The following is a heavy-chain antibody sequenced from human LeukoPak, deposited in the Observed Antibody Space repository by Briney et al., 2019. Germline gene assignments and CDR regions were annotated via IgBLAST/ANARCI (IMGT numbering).Heavy chain of an antibody. V-gene: IGHV3-23*01. CDR3: AKGVRFLEWFFDY. Sequence: GGSLRLSCAASGFTFSSYAMSWVRQAPGKGLEWVSAISGSGGSTYYADSVKGRFTISRDNSKNTLYLQMNSMRAEDTAVYYCAKGVRFLEWFFDYRGQGTLVTVSS. D-gene: IGHD3-3*01. J-gene: IGHJ4*02. CDR2: ISGSGGST. CDR1: GFTFSSYA.